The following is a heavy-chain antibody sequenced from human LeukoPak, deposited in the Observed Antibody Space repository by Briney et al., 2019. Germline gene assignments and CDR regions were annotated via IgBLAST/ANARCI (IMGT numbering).Heavy chain of an antibody. J-gene: IGHJ4*02. V-gene: IGHV4-34*01. CDR1: GGSFSGYY. Sequence: SETLSLTCAVYGGSFSGYYWSWIRQPPGKGLEWIGEINHSGSTNYNPSLKSRVTISVHTSKNQFSLKLSSVTAANTAVYYCARIGFGELGADYWGQGTLVTVSS. CDR2: INHSGST. D-gene: IGHD3-10*01. CDR3: ARIGFGELGADY.